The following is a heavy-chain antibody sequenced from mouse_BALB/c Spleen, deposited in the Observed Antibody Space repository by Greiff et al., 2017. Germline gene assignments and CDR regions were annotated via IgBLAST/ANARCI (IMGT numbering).Heavy chain of an antibody. CDR3: ARSNYRYDPPFDY. CDR1: GYTFTSYV. D-gene: IGHD2-14*01. V-gene: IGHV1-14*01. CDR2: INPYNDGT. J-gene: IGHJ2*01. Sequence: VQLKQSGPELVKPGASVKMSCKASGYTFTSYVMHWVKQKPGQGLEWIGYINPYNDGTKYNEKFKGKATLTSDKSSSTAYMELSSLTSEDSAVYYCARSNYRYDPPFDYWGQGTTLTVSS.